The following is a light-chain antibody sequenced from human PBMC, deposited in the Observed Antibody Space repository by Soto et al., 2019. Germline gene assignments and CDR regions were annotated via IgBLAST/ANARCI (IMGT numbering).Light chain of an antibody. V-gene: IGKV3-20*01. Sequence: IVLPPSNGTLSLSPFARAHLYCRASQRVINNYLAWYQQKPGQAARLLIYGASTRATGIPARFSGSGSGTEFTLTISSLQPEDFATYSCQKSYSTTWKCGQGTTGAIK. CDR2: GAS. J-gene: IGKJ1*01. CDR3: QKSYSTTWK. CDR1: QRVINNY.